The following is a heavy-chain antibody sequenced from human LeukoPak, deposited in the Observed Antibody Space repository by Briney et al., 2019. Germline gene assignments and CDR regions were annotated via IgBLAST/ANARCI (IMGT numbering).Heavy chain of an antibody. Sequence: SETLSLTCTVSGGSISSYYWSWLRQPPGKGLEWIGYIYTSGSTNYNPSLKSRVTISVDTSKNQFSLKLSSVTAADTAVYYCARHKVDYYYYYMDVWGKGTTVTVSS. V-gene: IGHV4-4*09. D-gene: IGHD5-12*01. CDR2: IYTSGST. CDR3: ARHKVDYYYYYMDV. J-gene: IGHJ6*03. CDR1: GGSISSYY.